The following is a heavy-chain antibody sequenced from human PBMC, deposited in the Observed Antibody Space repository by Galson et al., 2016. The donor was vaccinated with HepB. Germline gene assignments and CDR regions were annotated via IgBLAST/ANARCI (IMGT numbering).Heavy chain of an antibody. CDR1: GFTLINAW. J-gene: IGHJ4*02. CDR2: MYNSGST. D-gene: IGHD3-22*01. V-gene: IGHV4-59*01. Sequence: LRLSCAASGFTLINAWMNWVRQAPGKGLEWIGYMYNSGSTHYNPSLKSRVTISVDTSKNQFSLKQSSVTAADTAVYYCARMLSDRSGFYYFDYWGQGILVIVSS. CDR3: ARMLSDRSGFYYFDY.